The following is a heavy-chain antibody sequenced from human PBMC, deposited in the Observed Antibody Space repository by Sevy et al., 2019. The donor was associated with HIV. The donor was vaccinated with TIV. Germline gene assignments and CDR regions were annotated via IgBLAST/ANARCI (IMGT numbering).Heavy chain of an antibody. J-gene: IGHJ3*01. Sequence: GGSLRLSCAVSGFTFSDLWMTWVRQAPGKGLEWVGRIKSKIEGETKDYAAPVNGRFTISRDDSKSTVSLHMNSLKTEDTAVYYCTTDSISRYDAYDVWGQGTMVTVSS. CDR3: TTDSISRYDAYDV. D-gene: IGHD1-1*01. CDR1: GFTFSDLW. V-gene: IGHV3-15*01. CDR2: IKSKIEGETK.